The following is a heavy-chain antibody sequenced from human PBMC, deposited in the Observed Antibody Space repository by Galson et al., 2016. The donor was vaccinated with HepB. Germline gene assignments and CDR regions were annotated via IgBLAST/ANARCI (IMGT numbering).Heavy chain of an antibody. CDR1: GFTFRSYS. CDR2: ISSTSTYI. D-gene: IGHD2-2*01. J-gene: IGHJ3*01. Sequence: SLRLSCAASGFTFRSYSMNWVRQAPGKGLEWVSTISSTSTYIYYADSVQGRFTISRDNGKNSVSLHMNSLRAEDTAVYYRTRDLSLGMPGGFDFWGQGTMVAVSS. CDR3: TRDLSLGMPGGFDF. V-gene: IGHV3-21*01.